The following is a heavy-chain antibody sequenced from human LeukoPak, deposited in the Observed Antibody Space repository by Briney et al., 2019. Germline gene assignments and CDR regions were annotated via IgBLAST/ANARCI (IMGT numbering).Heavy chain of an antibody. V-gene: IGHV4-39*01. CDR3: ARHAAAGTWFDP. CDR1: GGSISSSSYY. CDR2: IYYSGST. J-gene: IGHJ5*02. D-gene: IGHD6-13*01. Sequence: PSETLSLTCTVSGGSISSSSYYWGWIRQPPGKGLEWIGSIYYSGSTYYNPSLKSRVTISVDTSKNQFSLKLSSVTAADTAVYYCARHAAAGTWFDPWGQGTLVTVSS.